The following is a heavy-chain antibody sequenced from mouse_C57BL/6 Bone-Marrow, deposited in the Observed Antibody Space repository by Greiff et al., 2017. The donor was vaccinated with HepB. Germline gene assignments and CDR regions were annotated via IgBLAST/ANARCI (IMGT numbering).Heavy chain of an antibody. Sequence: QVQLQQSGPGLVAPSQSLSITCTVSGFSLTSYAISWVRQPPGKGLEWLGVIWTGGGTNYNSALKSRLSISKDNSKSQVFLKMNSLQTDDTARYYCAGSYYGSSYWYFDVWGTGTTVTVSS. J-gene: IGHJ1*03. CDR2: IWTGGGT. V-gene: IGHV2-9-1*01. D-gene: IGHD1-1*01. CDR3: AGSYYGSSYWYFDV. CDR1: GFSLTSYA.